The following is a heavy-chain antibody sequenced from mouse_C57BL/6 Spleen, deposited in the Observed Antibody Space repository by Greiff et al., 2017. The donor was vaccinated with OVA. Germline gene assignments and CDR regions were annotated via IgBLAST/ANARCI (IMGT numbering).Heavy chain of an antibody. CDR3: TTRITTDYFDY. J-gene: IGHJ2*01. D-gene: IGHD1-1*01. V-gene: IGHV14-1*01. CDR1: GFNIKDYY. CDR2: IDPEDGDT. Sequence: VQLQQSGAELVRPGASVKLSCTASGFNIKDYYMHWVKQRPEQGLEWIGRIDPEDGDTEYAPKFQGKATMTADTSSNTAYLQLSGLTSEDTAVYYCTTRITTDYFDYWGQGTTLTVSS.